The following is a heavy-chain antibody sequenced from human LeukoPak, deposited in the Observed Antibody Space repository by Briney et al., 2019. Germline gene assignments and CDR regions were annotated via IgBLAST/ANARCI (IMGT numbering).Heavy chain of an antibody. CDR3: ATDAGHWFDP. Sequence: SGGSLRLSCAASGITVSNNYMTWVRQAPGKGLEWVSLLYTSGITYYADSVKGRFTISRDNSKNTLFLQMNSLRAEDTAVYYCATDAGHWFDPWGQGTLVTVSS. CDR2: LYTSGIT. V-gene: IGHV3-53*01. J-gene: IGHJ5*02. CDR1: GITVSNNY.